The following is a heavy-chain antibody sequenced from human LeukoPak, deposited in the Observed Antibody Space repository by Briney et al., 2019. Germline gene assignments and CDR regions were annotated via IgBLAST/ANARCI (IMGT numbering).Heavy chain of an antibody. V-gene: IGHV3-11*01. CDR2: ISSSGSTI. CDR3: ARQVTADSSGYWDNWFDP. J-gene: IGHJ5*02. Sequence: GGSLRLSCAASGYTFSDYYMSWIRQAPGKGLEWVSYISSSGSTIYYADSVKGRFTISRDNAKNSLYLQMNSLRAEDTAVYYCARQVTADSSGYWDNWFDPWGQGTLVTVSS. D-gene: IGHD3-22*01. CDR1: GYTFSDYY.